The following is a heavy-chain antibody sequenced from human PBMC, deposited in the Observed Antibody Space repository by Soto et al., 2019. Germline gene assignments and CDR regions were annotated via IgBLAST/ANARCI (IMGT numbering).Heavy chain of an antibody. V-gene: IGHV1-2*02. J-gene: IGHJ4*02. CDR1: GYTFTGYY. Sequence: ASGEVSCKASGYTFTGYYMHWVRQAPGQGLEWMGCINPNSGGTKYAQKFQGRVTMTRDTSISTAYMELSRLRSDDTAVYYCASLGGIAAAEDYWGQGTLVTVSS. D-gene: IGHD6-13*01. CDR3: ASLGGIAAAEDY. CDR2: INPNSGGT.